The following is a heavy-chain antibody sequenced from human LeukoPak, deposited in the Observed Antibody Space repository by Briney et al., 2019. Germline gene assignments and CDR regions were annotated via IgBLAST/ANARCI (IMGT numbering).Heavy chain of an antibody. CDR2: IYYSGST. CDR3: ARVVDTAMAFDY. CDR1: GGSISSYY. Sequence: SETLSLTCTVSGGSISSYYWSWIRQPPGKGLEWIGYIYYSGSTNYNPSLKSRVTISLNTTKNQFSLKLSSVTAADTAVYYCARVVDTAMAFDYWGQGTLVTVSS. V-gene: IGHV4-59*01. D-gene: IGHD5-18*01. J-gene: IGHJ4*02.